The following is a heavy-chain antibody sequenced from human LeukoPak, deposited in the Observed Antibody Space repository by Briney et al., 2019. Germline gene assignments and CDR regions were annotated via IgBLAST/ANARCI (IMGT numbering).Heavy chain of an antibody. CDR3: ARVHLYSSSWYGIDY. CDR1: GGSISSYY. V-gene: IGHV4-59*01. J-gene: IGHJ4*02. CDR2: IYYSGSN. D-gene: IGHD6-13*01. Sequence: SETLSLTCTVSGGSISSYYWSWIRQPPGKGLEWIGYIYYSGSNNYNPSLKSRVTMSVDTSKNQFSLKLSSVTAADTALYYCARVHLYSSSWYGIDYWGQGTLVTVSS.